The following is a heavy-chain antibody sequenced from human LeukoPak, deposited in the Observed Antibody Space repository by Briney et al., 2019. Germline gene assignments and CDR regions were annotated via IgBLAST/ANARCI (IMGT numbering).Heavy chain of an antibody. CDR2: ISTSGSIT. Sequence: PGGSLRLSCAASGFTFSNYDMNWVRQAPGKGLECLSFISTSGSITYYPDSVKGRFTISRDNAKNSLYLQMSSLRADDTAIYYCARVPRDGYSYGFYDSWGQGTLVTVSS. CDR3: ARVPRDGYSYGFYDS. V-gene: IGHV3-48*03. CDR1: GFTFSNYD. D-gene: IGHD5-18*01. J-gene: IGHJ4*02.